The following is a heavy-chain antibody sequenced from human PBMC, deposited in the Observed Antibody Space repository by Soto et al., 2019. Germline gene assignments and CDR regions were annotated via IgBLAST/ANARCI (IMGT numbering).Heavy chain of an antibody. CDR3: ARGCGGYSSRPFDY. D-gene: IGHD6-13*01. Sequence: SMRLSRKVVEFTFGSVWVRCVSQTQGKGLVWVSRINSGGSNTSYADSVRGRFTISRDNAKNTLYLQMNSLRADDTAVYFYARGCGGYSSRPFDYWGQGTLVTVSS. CDR1: EFTFGSVW. J-gene: IGHJ4*02. CDR2: INSGGSNT. V-gene: IGHV3-74*01.